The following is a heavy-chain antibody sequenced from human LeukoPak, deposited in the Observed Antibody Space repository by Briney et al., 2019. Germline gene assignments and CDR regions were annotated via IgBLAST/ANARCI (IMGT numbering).Heavy chain of an antibody. CDR3: ARGGCSSTSCYTSSWFDP. Sequence: RTGGSLRLSCAASGFTFDDYGMSWVRQAPGKGLEWVSGINWNRGSTGYADSVKGRFTISRDNAKNSLYLQMNSLRAEDTALYYCARGGCSSTSCYTSSWFDPWGQGTLVTVSS. CDR2: INWNRGST. D-gene: IGHD2-2*02. CDR1: GFTFDDYG. V-gene: IGHV3-20*04. J-gene: IGHJ5*02.